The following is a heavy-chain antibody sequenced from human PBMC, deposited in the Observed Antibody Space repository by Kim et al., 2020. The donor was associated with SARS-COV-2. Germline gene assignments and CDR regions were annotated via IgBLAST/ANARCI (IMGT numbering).Heavy chain of an antibody. V-gene: IGHV3-64*01. D-gene: IGHD3-3*01. CDR1: GFTFSSYA. CDR3: ARVSGSGYYTDY. J-gene: IGHJ4*02. Sequence: RGSLRLSCAASGFTFSSYAMHWVRQAPGKGLEYVSAISSNGGSTYYANSVKGRFTISRDNSKNTLYLQMGSLRAEDMAVYYCARVSGSGYYTDYWGQGTLVTVSS. CDR2: ISSNGGST.